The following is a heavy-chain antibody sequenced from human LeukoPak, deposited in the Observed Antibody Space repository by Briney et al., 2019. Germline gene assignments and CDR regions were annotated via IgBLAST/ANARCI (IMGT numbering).Heavy chain of an antibody. V-gene: IGHV1-2*02. CDR3: ARDSYYDSSGYYSSEYFQH. Sequence: ASVKVSCKASGYTFTGYYIHWVRQAPGQGLEWMGWINPNSGGTNYAQKFQGRVTMTRDTSISTAYMELSRLRSDDTAVYYCARDSYYDSSGYYSSEYFQHWGQGTLVTVSS. CDR2: INPNSGGT. J-gene: IGHJ1*01. D-gene: IGHD3-22*01. CDR1: GYTFTGYY.